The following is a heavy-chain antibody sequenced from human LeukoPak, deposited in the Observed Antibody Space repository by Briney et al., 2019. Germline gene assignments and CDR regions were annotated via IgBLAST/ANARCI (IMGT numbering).Heavy chain of an antibody. V-gene: IGHV4-4*07. J-gene: IGHJ4*02. CDR2: IHTSGST. Sequence: PSETLSLTCSVSGASIDTYYWSWIRQPAGKGLEWIGHIHTSGSTNYNPSLKSRVTMSVDTSKNQFSLKVNSVTAADTAVYYCARANGDPSVYSYYFDYWGQGTLVTVSS. D-gene: IGHD4-17*01. CDR3: ARANGDPSVYSYYFDY. CDR1: GASIDTYY.